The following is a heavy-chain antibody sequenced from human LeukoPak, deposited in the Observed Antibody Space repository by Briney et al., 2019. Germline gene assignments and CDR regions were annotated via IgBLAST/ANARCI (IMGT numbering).Heavy chain of an antibody. V-gene: IGHV4-59*08. J-gene: IGHJ4*02. CDR3: ARLPSY. CDR2: IYYSGST. CDR1: GGSISSYY. Sequence: SETLSLTCTVAGGSISSYYWSWIRQPPGKGLEWIGYIYYSGSTNYNPSLKSRVTISVDTSKNQFSLKLSSVTAADTAVYYCARLPSYWGQGTLVTVSS.